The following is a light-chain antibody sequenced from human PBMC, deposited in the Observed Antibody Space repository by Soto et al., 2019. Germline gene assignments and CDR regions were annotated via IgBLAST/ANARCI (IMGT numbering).Light chain of an antibody. CDR3: QQYGSPLT. J-gene: IGKJ4*01. CDR2: GAS. Sequence: EIVLTQSPGTLSLSPGERATLSCRASQSVSSSYLAWYQQKPGQAPRLLIDGASSRATGIPDRFSGSGSGTDFTLTISRLEPEDFAVYYCQQYGSPLTFGGGNKVEIK. V-gene: IGKV3-20*01. CDR1: QSVSSSY.